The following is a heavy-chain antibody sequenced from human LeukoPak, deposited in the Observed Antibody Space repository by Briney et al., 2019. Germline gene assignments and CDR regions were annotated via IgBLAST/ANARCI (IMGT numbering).Heavy chain of an antibody. CDR1: GFTFTNYS. Sequence: KPGGSLRLSCAASGFTFTNYSMSWVRQAPGKGLEWVSSISGSSSYFYYADSVKGRFTISRDNAKDSLYLQVKSLGAEDTAVYYCARDNYGDYAYYFGYWGQGTLVTVSS. CDR3: ARDNYGDYAYYFGY. D-gene: IGHD4-17*01. J-gene: IGHJ4*02. CDR2: ISGSSSYF. V-gene: IGHV3-21*01.